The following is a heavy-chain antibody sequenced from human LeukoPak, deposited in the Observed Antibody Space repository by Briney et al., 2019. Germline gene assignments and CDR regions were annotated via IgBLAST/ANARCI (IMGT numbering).Heavy chain of an antibody. CDR2: ISSSSSYI. J-gene: IGHJ4*02. V-gene: IGHV3-21*01. Sequence: SGGSLRLSCAASGFTFSSYSMSWVRQAPGKGLEWVSSISSSSSYIYYADSVKGRFTISRDNAQISLYLQMNSLGAEDTDVYYCAREPDSSGYYYPYYFDYWGQGTLVTVSS. CDR1: GFTFSSYS. CDR3: AREPDSSGYYYPYYFDY. D-gene: IGHD3-22*01.